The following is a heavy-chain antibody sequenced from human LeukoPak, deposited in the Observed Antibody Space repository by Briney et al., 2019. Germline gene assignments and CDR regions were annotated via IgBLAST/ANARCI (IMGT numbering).Heavy chain of an antibody. J-gene: IGHJ5*02. CDR2: ISGSGGST. Sequence: GGSLRLSCAASGFTFXXXXXSWVRQAPGXXXXXXSAISGSGGSTYYADSVKGRFTISRDNSKNTLYLQMNSLRAEDTAVYYCAKQLGTVVTPCGSWGQGTLVTVSS. CDR1: GFTFXXXX. D-gene: IGHD4-23*01. CDR3: AKQLGTVVTPCGS. V-gene: IGHV3-23*01.